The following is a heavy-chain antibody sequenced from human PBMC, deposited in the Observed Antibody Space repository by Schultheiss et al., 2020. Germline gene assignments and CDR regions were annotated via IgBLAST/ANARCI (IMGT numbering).Heavy chain of an antibody. CDR1: GFTFDDYA. J-gene: IGHJ6*02. CDR3: AKDKLFVSYYGDSLWRFNYYYYGMDV. Sequence: GGSLRLSCAASGFTFDDYAMHWVRQAPGKGLEWVSLISGDGGSTYYADSVKGRFTISRDNSKNSLYLQMNSLRTEDTALYYCAKDKLFVSYYGDSLWRFNYYYYGMDVWGQGTTVTVSS. V-gene: IGHV3-43*02. D-gene: IGHD4-17*01. CDR2: ISGDGGST.